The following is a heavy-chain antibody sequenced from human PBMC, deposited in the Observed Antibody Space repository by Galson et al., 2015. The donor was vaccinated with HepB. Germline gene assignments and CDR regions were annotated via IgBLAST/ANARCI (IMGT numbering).Heavy chain of an antibody. J-gene: IGHJ6*02. Sequence: ETLSLTCTVSGGSISGYYWSWIRQPPGKGLEWIRYIYYSGSTNYNPSLKSRIIISVDTSKNQFSLKLSSVTAADTAVYYCARDWGSGSHYNDHYYNGMDVWGQGATVTVSS. D-gene: IGHD3-10*01. CDR2: IYYSGST. CDR1: GGSISGYY. CDR3: ARDWGSGSHYNDHYYNGMDV. V-gene: IGHV4-59*01.